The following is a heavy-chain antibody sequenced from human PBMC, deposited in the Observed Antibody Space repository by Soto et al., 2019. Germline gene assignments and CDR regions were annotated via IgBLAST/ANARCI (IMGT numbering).Heavy chain of an antibody. CDR3: ARHEIAVAGTSQNWFDP. Sequence: SETLSLTCTVSGGSISSDDYYWNWIRQRPGKGLEWIGNIYYRGNTNYNPSLKSRVTISVDTSKNQFSLKLSSVTAADTAVYYCARHEIAVAGTSQNWFDPWGQGTLVT. J-gene: IGHJ5*02. V-gene: IGHV4-39*01. CDR2: IYYRGNT. D-gene: IGHD6-19*01. CDR1: GGSISSDDYY.